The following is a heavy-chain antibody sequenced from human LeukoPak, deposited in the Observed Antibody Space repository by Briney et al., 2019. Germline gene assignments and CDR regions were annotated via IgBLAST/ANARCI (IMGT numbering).Heavy chain of an antibody. V-gene: IGHV3-66*01. J-gene: IGHJ4*02. CDR3: ARDRRDGGYNPGDPRGFAN. CDR1: GFTVSSNS. Sequence: GGSLRLSCAASGFTVSSNSMSWVRQAPGKGLEWVSIIYSGGSTYNADSVKGRFTISRDNSKNTLYLQMNSLRAEDTAVYYCARDRRDGGYNPGDPRGFANWGQGTLVTVSS. CDR2: IYSGGST. D-gene: IGHD5-24*01.